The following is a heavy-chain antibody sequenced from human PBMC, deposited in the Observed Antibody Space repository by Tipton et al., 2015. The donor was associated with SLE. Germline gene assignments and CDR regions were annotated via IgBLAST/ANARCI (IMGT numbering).Heavy chain of an antibody. V-gene: IGHV4-34*01. Sequence: TLSLTCAVYGGSFSGYYWSWIRQPPGKGLEWIGEINHSGSTNYNPSLKSRVTISVDTSKNQLSLTVNSVTAADTAVYYCARENVAADGALDAWGQGTMVTVSS. J-gene: IGHJ3*01. CDR3: ARENVAADGALDA. CDR1: GGSFSGYY. CDR2: INHSGST. D-gene: IGHD6-13*01.